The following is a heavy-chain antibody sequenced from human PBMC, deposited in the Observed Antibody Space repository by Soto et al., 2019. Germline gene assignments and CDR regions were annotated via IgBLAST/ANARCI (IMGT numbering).Heavy chain of an antibody. V-gene: IGHV4-39*01. CDR1: GGSIRSSSYY. CDR3: ARLESIVKQLGPFDY. Sequence: PETLSLTCTVSGGSIRSSSYYWGWIRQPPGKGLEWIGSIYYSGSTYYNPSLKSRVTISVDTSKNQFSLKLSSVTAADTAVYYCARLESIVKQLGPFDYWGQGTLVTVSS. D-gene: IGHD6-13*01. J-gene: IGHJ4*02. CDR2: IYYSGST.